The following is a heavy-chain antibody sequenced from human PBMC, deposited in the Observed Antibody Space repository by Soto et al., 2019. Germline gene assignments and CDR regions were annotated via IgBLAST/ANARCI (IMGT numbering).Heavy chain of an antibody. CDR2: TRNKANSYTT. J-gene: IGHJ4*02. CDR1: GFTFSDHY. D-gene: IGHD2-15*01. V-gene: IGHV3-72*01. Sequence: PGGSLRLSCAASGFTFSDHYMDWVRQAPGKGLEWVGRTRNKANSYTTEYAASVKGRFSISRDDLENSVYLQMSSLKTEDTAVYYCVRGPQHCSGGRCYFSYHDYWGQRTLVTVSS. CDR3: VRGPQHCSGGRCYFSYHDY.